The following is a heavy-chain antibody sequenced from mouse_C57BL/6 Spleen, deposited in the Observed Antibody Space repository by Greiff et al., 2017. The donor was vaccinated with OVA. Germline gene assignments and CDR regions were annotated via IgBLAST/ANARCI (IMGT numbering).Heavy chain of an antibody. J-gene: IGHJ4*01. CDR2: IWSGGST. D-gene: IGHD1-1*01. CDR1: GFSFTSYG. V-gene: IGHV2-5*01. Sequence: VMLVESGPGLVQPSQSLSITCTVSGFSFTSYGVHWVRQSPGKGLEWLGVIWSGGSTDYNAAFMSRLSITKDNSKSQVFFKMNSLQADDTAIYYGAKGDGSSSSYAMDDWGKGTSVTVSS. CDR3: AKGDGSSSSYAMDD.